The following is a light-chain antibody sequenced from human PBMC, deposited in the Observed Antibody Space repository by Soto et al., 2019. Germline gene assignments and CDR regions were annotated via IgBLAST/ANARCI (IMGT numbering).Light chain of an antibody. Sequence: QSVLTQPPSASGTPGQRVTISCSGSSSNIGSNRVNWYQQLPGTAPKPLMYSSNQRPSGVPDRFSGSKSGTSASLAISGLQSEDEADYYCAAWDDSLNGVVFGGGTKRTVL. CDR2: SSN. V-gene: IGLV1-44*01. CDR1: SSNIGSNR. J-gene: IGLJ2*01. CDR3: AAWDDSLNGVV.